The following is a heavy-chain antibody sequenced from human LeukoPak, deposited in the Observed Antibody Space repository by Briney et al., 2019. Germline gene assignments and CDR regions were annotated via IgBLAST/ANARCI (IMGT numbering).Heavy chain of an antibody. D-gene: IGHD3-16*01. V-gene: IGHV4-4*07. CDR2: IYTTGKT. CDR3: ARHGYTASHYFLDY. J-gene: IGHJ4*02. CDR1: SGSINSYY. Sequence: SETLSLTCTVSSGSINSYYWGWVRQPAGRGLEWIGRIYTTGKTDYNPSLKSRLTMSVDTSKRQFSLNLTSVTAADTAIYYCARHGYTASHYFLDYWSQGTLVTVSS.